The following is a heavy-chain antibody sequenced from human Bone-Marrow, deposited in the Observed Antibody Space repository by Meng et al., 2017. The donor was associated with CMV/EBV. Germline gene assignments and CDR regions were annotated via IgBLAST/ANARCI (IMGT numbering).Heavy chain of an antibody. CDR1: GGSFSGYY. J-gene: IGHJ4*02. CDR3: ASEAGVY. Sequence: GSLRLSCAVYGGSFSGYYWSWIRQPPGKGLEWIGYFYYSGSTNYNPSLKSRVSISVDTSKNQFSLRLSSVTAADTAVYYCASEAGVYWGQGGLVTVSS. CDR2: FYYSGST. V-gene: IGHV4-59*01. D-gene: IGHD6-13*01.